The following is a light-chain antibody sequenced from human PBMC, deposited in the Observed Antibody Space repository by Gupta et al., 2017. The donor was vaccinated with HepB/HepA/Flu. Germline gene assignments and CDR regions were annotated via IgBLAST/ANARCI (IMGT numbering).Light chain of an antibody. V-gene: IGKV4-1*01. Sequence: DIVMTQSPDSLAVSLGERATINCKSSQSVLYSSNNKNYLAWYQQKPGQPPKLLIYWASTRESGVPDRFSGSGSGTDFTLTISSLQAEDVAVYYCQQDYNTPLTFGGGTXVEIK. CDR1: QSVLYSSNNKNY. CDR3: QQDYNTPLT. J-gene: IGKJ4*01. CDR2: WAS.